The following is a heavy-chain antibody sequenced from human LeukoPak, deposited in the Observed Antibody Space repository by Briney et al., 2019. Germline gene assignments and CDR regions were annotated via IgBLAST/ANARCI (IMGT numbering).Heavy chain of an antibody. CDR1: GFTFSVYS. V-gene: IGHV3-48*01. CDR2: IDSSGTII. CDR3: AREVQLERLGFGKEGSAFDY. Sequence: GGSLRLSCAASGFTFSVYSMNWVRQAPGKGLEWVSYIDSSGTIIYYADSVKGRFTISRDNAKNSLYLQMHSLRAEDTAVYYCAREVQLERLGFGKEGSAFDYWGQGTLVTVSS. D-gene: IGHD1-1*01. J-gene: IGHJ4*02.